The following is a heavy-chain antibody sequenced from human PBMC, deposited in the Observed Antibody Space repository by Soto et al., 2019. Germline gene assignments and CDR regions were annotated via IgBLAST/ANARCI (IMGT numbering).Heavy chain of an antibody. V-gene: IGHV2-5*02. Sequence: QITLKESGPTLVKPTQTLTLTCTFSGFSLTTSGVGVPWVRQPPGKALDWLALIIWGDAQRYSPSLKSRLTNTQGPSKNQVVLPVTKVDPLHTSPYYCAQTYCGEDCYFDYWGQGALVTASS. D-gene: IGHD2-21*01. CDR1: GFSLTTSGVG. CDR3: AQTYCGEDCYFDY. J-gene: IGHJ4*02. CDR2: IIWGDAQ.